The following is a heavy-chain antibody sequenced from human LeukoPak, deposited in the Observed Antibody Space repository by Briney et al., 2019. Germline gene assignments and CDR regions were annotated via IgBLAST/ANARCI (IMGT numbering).Heavy chain of an antibody. CDR2: IYYSGST. J-gene: IGHJ5*02. V-gene: IGHV4-59*05. D-gene: IGHD3-10*01. Sequence: PSGTLSLTCTVSGASISSYFWTWIRQSPGKGLEWIGSIYYSGSTYYNPSLKSRVTISVDTSKNQFSLKLSSVTAADTAVYYCARHPGVYGSGSYYIPNWFDPWGQGTLVTVSS. CDR3: ARHPGVYGSGSYYIPNWFDP. CDR1: GASISSYF.